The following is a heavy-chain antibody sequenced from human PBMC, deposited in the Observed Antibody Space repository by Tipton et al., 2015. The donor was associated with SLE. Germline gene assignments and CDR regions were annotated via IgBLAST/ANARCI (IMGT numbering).Heavy chain of an antibody. CDR2: IKQDGSEK. CDR1: GFTFSSYW. D-gene: IGHD6-19*01. Sequence: SGFTFSSYWMSWVRQAPGKGLEWVANIKQDGSEKYYVDSVKGRFTISRDNAKNSLYLQMNSLRAEDTAVYYCARDLHVAVAQYAFDIWGQGTMVTVSS. V-gene: IGHV3-7*01. CDR3: ARDLHVAVAQYAFDI. J-gene: IGHJ3*02.